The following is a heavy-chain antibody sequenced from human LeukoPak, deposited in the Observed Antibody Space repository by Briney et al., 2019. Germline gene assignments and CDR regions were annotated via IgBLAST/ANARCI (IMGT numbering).Heavy chain of an antibody. Sequence: GGSLRLSCAASGFTVSSNYMSWVRQAPGKGLEWVSVIYSGGSTYYADSVKGRFTISRDNSKNTLYLQMNSLGAEDTAVYYCARLVYGSGSYFDYWGQGTLVTVSS. D-gene: IGHD3-10*01. J-gene: IGHJ4*02. V-gene: IGHV3-53*01. CDR2: IYSGGST. CDR3: ARLVYGSGSYFDY. CDR1: GFTVSSNY.